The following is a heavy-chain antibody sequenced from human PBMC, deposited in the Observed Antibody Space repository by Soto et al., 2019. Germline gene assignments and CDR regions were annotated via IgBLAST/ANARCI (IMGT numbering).Heavy chain of an antibody. D-gene: IGHD6-6*01. CDR3: AKGGSFDI. Sequence: QVPLVESGGSVVQPGGSRRLSCAASGFSFSYYGLHWVRQAPGKGLEWLALITHDGYNRYYADSVKGRFTISRDNSKNTIFLQMNSLKSEDTAVYYCAKGGSFDIWGRGTPVTVSS. V-gene: IGHV3-30*18. J-gene: IGHJ4*02. CDR2: ITHDGYNR. CDR1: GFSFSYYG.